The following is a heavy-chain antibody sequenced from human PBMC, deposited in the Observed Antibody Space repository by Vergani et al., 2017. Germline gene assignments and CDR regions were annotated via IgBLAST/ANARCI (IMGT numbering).Heavy chain of an antibody. CDR1: GGSISSSSYY. Sequence: QLQLQESGPGLVKPSETLSLTCTVSGGSISSSSYYWGWIRQPPGKGLEWIGSIYYSGSTYYNPSLKSRVTISVDTSKNQFSLKLSSVTAADTAVYYCARLGFDWACDYWGQGTLVTVSS. CDR2: IYYSGST. D-gene: IGHD3-9*01. J-gene: IGHJ4*02. V-gene: IGHV4-39*01. CDR3: ARLGFDWACDY.